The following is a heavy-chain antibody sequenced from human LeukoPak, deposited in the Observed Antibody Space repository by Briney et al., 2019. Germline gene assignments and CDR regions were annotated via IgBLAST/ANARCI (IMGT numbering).Heavy chain of an antibody. V-gene: IGHV4-30-2*01. CDR2: IYHNGNT. J-gene: IGHJ4*02. CDR1: GGSISSGGYS. D-gene: IGHD5-18*01. Sequence: SETLSLTCAVSGGSISSGGYSWSWIRQPPGKGLEWIGYIYHNGNTYYSPSLKSRVTISVDRSKNQLSLKRSSVTAADTAMYYCASGGYSYGFDYWGQGTLVTVSS. CDR3: ASGGYSYGFDY.